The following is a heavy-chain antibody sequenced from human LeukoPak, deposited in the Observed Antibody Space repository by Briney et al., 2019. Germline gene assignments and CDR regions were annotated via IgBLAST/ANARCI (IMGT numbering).Heavy chain of an antibody. CDR2: IRYDGTNK. D-gene: IGHD2/OR15-2a*01. CDR3: AKAYGGGNTIDY. Sequence: GGSLRLSCAASRFTFSSYGMHWVRQAPGKGLEWVAFIRYDGTNKYYRDSVKGRFTISRDNFKNTLYLQMNSLRVEDTAMYHCAKAYGGGNTIDYWGQGTLVTVSS. J-gene: IGHJ4*02. V-gene: IGHV3-30*02. CDR1: RFTFSSYG.